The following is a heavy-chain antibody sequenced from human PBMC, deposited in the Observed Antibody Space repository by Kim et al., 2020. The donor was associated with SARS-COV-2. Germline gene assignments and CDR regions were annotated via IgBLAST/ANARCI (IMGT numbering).Heavy chain of an antibody. D-gene: IGHD2-15*01. CDR2: INYSGGRT. Sequence: GGSLRLSCATSGFSFSSYAMSWVRQAPGKGLEWVSGINYSGGRTYYADSVKGRFTISRDNSKNTVYLQMNSLRVEDAAVYYCATASCGGGSCYSDIDAFEIWGQGTKVTVSS. V-gene: IGHV3-23*01. J-gene: IGHJ3*02. CDR1: GFSFSSYA. CDR3: ATASCGGGSCYSDIDAFEI.